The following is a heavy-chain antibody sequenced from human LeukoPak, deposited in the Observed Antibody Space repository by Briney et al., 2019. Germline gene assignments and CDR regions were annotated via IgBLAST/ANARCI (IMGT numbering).Heavy chain of an antibody. J-gene: IGHJ4*02. CDR1: GGSISSGSYY. CDR2: IYTSGST. Sequence: PSQTLSLTCTVSGGSISSGSYYWSWIRQPAGKGLEWIGRIYTSGSTNYNPSLKSRVTISVDTSKNQFSLKLSSVTAADTAVYYCARLVSDGGFAFGGDPYYFDYWGQGTLVTVSS. CDR3: ARLVSDGGFAFGGDPYYFDY. D-gene: IGHD3-16*01. V-gene: IGHV4-61*02.